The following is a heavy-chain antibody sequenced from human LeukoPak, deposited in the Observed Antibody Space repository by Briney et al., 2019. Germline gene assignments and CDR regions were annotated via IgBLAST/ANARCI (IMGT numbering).Heavy chain of an antibody. J-gene: IGHJ4*02. CDR1: IDSVSSAGYS. Sequence: SETLSLTCSVSIDSVSSAGYSWNWIRQPPGKGLERIGNIYNSVITYYDPSLKSRVTISVDRSKNQFSLELTSVTAADTAVYFCVRGTYCGGDCSLLDKWGQGTPVTVSS. CDR3: VRGTYCGGDCSLLDK. CDR2: IYNSVIT. V-gene: IGHV4-30-2*01. D-gene: IGHD2-21*02.